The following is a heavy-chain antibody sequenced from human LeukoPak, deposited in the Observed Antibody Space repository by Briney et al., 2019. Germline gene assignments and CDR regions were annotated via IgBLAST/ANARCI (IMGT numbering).Heavy chain of an antibody. CDR2: IKQDGSEK. CDR3: AKTRSGYSYLDY. V-gene: IGHV3-7*03. D-gene: IGHD5-12*01. Sequence: GGSLRLSCAASGFTFSSYWMSWVRQAPGKGLEWVANIKQDGSEKYYVDSVKGRFTISRDNSKNTLYLQMNSLRAEDTAVYYCAKTRSGYSYLDYWGQGTLVTVSS. J-gene: IGHJ4*02. CDR1: GFTFSSYW.